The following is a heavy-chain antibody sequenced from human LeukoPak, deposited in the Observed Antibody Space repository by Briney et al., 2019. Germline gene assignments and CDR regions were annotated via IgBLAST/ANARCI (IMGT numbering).Heavy chain of an antibody. D-gene: IGHD6-6*01. CDR2: IYYSGST. V-gene: IGHV4-59*01. CDR1: GASLFGTT. CDR3: ARSIAARYDY. J-gene: IGHJ4*02. Sequence: SEPFPLPSPASGASLFGTTGASSRQPPGKGLEWIGYIYYSGSTNYNPSLKSRVNISVDTSKKQFSLKLSSVTAADTAVYYCARSIAARYDYWGQGTLVTVSS.